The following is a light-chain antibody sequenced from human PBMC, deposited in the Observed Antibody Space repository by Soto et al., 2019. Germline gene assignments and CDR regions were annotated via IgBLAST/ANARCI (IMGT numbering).Light chain of an antibody. CDR2: ANN. V-gene: IGLV1-44*01. CDR1: GSSIGTNT. CDR3: AAWDGSLNNVL. J-gene: IGLJ2*01. Sequence: QSVLTQPPSASGTPGQRVSISCSGSGSSIGTNTVNWYRQLPGTAPKLLIYANNQRPSGVPVRFSGSKSGTSASLAISGLQSEDEAEYYCAAWDGSLNNVLFGGGTKLTVL.